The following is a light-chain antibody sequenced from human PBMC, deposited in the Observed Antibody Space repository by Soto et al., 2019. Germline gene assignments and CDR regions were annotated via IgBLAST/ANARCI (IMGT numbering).Light chain of an antibody. CDR3: ETWDTTLSAVV. CDR2: DDH. J-gene: IGLJ3*02. V-gene: IGLV1-51*01. CDR1: SSNIGKTL. Sequence: QSVLTQPPSVSAAPGQKVTISCSGSSSNIGKTLVAWYQHLPGTAPKLLIYDDHRRPSGIPDRFSASKSGTSATLAITGLQTGDEADYYCETWDTTLSAVVFGGGTKLTVL.